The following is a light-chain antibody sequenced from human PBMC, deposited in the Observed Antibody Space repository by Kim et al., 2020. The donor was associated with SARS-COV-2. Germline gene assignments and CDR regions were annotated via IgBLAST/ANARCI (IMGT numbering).Light chain of an antibody. J-gene: IGKJ2*03. CDR1: QSVSSSF. V-gene: IGKV3-20*01. CDR3: QHYGNSPYS. Sequence: SSPGERATLSCRASQSVSSSFLVWYQQKAGQAHRVLIYGASRRATGIPDRFTGSGSETDFTLTISRLEPEDFAVYYCQHYGNSPYSFGQGTKLEI. CDR2: GAS.